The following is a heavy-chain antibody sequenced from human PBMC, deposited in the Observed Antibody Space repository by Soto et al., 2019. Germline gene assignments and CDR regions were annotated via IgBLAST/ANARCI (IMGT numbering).Heavy chain of an antibody. J-gene: IGHJ5*02. CDR1: GGNFIGYG. CDR3: AKGLIRMIVVATQGFDP. D-gene: IGHD3-22*01. V-gene: IGHV4-34*01. Sequence: ASVTKSVTCAVDGGNFIGYGWSWIRQTTGKGLEWIGEINHSGSTNYNPSLKSRVTISVDTSKNQFSLRAEDTAVYYCAKGLIRMIVVATQGFDPWGQGTLVTVSS. CDR2: INHSGST.